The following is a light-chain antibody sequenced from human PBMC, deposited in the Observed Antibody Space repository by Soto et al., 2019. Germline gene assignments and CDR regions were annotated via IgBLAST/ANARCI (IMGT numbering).Light chain of an antibody. CDR1: PSNIGSNT. CDR2: RDY. Sequence: QSVLTQPPSASGTPGQRVTISCSGSPSNIGSNTVSWYQQFSGSAPRLIMYRDYRRPSGVPDRFSGSKSGTSASLAISGLQSEDEADYYCAAWDDSLNGPVFGGGTKLTVL. J-gene: IGLJ2*01. V-gene: IGLV1-44*01. CDR3: AAWDDSLNGPV.